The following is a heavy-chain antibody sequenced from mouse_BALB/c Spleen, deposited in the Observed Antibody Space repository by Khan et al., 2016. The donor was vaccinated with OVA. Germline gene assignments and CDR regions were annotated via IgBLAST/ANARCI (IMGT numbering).Heavy chain of an antibody. D-gene: IGHD2-12*01. J-gene: IGHJ3*01. CDR3: TRRGLYVRFAF. CDR1: GYTFTTYW. Sequence: QVRLQQSGAELAKPGASVKMSCTASGYTFTTYWIHWVKQRPGQGLEWIGYINPSTGYTEYNQKFKDKATLTTDKSSSAAYMQLSSLTSEDSAVYDCTRRGLYVRFAFWGQGTLVTVSA. V-gene: IGHV1-7*01. CDR2: INPSTGYT.